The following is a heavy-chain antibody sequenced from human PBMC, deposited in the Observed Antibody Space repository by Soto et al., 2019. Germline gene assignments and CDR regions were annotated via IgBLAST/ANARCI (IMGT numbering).Heavy chain of an antibody. J-gene: IGHJ4*02. CDR1: GGTFSSYA. CDR2: IIPIFGTA. D-gene: IGHD5-12*01. CDR3: ARAKRDGYNLYY. Sequence: ASVKVSCKASGGTFSSYAISWVRQAPGQGLEWMGGIIPIFGTANYAQKFQGRVTITADESTSTAYMELSSLRSEDTAVYYCARAKRDGYNLYYWGQGTLVTVSS. V-gene: IGHV1-69*13.